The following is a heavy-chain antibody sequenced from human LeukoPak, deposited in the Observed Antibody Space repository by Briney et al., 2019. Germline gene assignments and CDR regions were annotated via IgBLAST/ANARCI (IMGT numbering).Heavy chain of an antibody. J-gene: IGHJ4*02. CDR3: ARGVSYYYDSSVLYYFDY. Sequence: SQTLSLTCTVSGGSISSGSYYWSWVRQPAGKGLEWIGRIYTSGSTNYDPSLKSRVTISVDTSKNQFSLKLSSVTAADTAVNYCARGVSYYYDSSVLYYFDYWGQGTLVTVSS. V-gene: IGHV4-61*02. CDR1: GGSISSGSYY. D-gene: IGHD3-22*01. CDR2: IYTSGST.